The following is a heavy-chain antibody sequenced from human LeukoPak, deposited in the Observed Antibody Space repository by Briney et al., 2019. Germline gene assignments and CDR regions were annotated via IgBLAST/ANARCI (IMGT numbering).Heavy chain of an antibody. CDR1: GFTFSSWP. V-gene: IGHV3-30*04. CDR2: ISSDGSGQ. CDR3: AREGGSSGRAGYFDY. Sequence: PGGSLRLSCAASGFTFSSWPMHWVRQTPGKGLEWLAVISSDGSGQSYVDSVKGRFTISRDNSKSTLSLEMNSLRTEDTAVYFCAREGGSSGRAGYFDYWGQGTLVTVSS. D-gene: IGHD6-19*01. J-gene: IGHJ4*02.